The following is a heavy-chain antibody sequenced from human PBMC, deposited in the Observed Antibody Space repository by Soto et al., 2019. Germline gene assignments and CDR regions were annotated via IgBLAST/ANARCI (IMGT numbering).Heavy chain of an antibody. J-gene: IGHJ5*02. V-gene: IGHV4-31*03. CDR2: IYYSGST. Sequence: SDNLSLTCTVSGDSLSSGGYYCSSIRQHPGNGLEWIGYIYYSGSTYYNPSLKRRFSISLDTPKNQFSLQLSSVTVSDTAVYYCARSVFPWCQGTLVTVSS. CDR3: ARSVFP. CDR1: GDSLSSGGYY.